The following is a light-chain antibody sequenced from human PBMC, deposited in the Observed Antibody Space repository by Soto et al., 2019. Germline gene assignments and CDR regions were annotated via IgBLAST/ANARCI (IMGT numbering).Light chain of an antibody. Sequence: SYVLTQPPSLTVAPGQTASVTCEGDNLRTKNVHWYQQKPGQAPVLVLYDDRDRPSGIPDRFSGSNSGNTATLTVSRVDAGDEGDFYCQVWDTTTSRYVFGPGTKVTVL. CDR2: DDR. V-gene: IGLV3-21*02. J-gene: IGLJ1*01. CDR1: NLRTKN. CDR3: QVWDTTTSRYV.